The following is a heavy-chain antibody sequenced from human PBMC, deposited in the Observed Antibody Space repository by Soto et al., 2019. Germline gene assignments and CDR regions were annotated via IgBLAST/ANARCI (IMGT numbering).Heavy chain of an antibody. V-gene: IGHV4-59*01. CDR1: GGSINTYF. J-gene: IGHJ4*02. CDR3: GRDAKGFSYFDY. CDR2: IYYTGST. D-gene: IGHD2-15*01. Sequence: PSETLSLTCTVSGGSINTYFWSWLRQPPGKGLEWIGYIYYTGSTNYNPSLKSRITVSLDTSRNQFSLRLSSVTAADTAVYYCGRDAKGFSYFDYWGQGALVTVSS.